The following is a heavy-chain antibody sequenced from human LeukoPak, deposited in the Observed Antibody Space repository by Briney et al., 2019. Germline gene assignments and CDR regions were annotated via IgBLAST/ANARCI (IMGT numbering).Heavy chain of an antibody. J-gene: IGHJ4*02. V-gene: IGHV3-23*01. CDR1: GFTFSSYA. Sequence: GGSLRLSCAASGFTFSSYAMSWVRQAPGKGLEWVSTISAGDSTYYPDSVKGRFIISRDNSKNTLYLQMNSLRAEDTALYYCANPRGLGIVGAHFDYWGQGTLVTVSS. D-gene: IGHD1-26*01. CDR3: ANPRGLGIVGAHFDY. CDR2: ISAGDST.